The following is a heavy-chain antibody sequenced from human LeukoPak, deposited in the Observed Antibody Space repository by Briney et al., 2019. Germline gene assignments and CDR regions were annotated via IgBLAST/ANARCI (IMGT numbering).Heavy chain of an antibody. J-gene: IGHJ3*02. Sequence: PSETLSLTCIVSGGSISSYYWSWIRQPPGKGLEWIEYMSYSGSTNYNPSLKSRVTISLDTSKNQFSLKLSSVTAADTAVYYCARDRLFRGLSFAFDIWGQGTMITVSS. V-gene: IGHV4-59*01. CDR3: ARDRLFRGLSFAFDI. CDR2: MSYSGST. CDR1: GGSISSYY. D-gene: IGHD3-10*01.